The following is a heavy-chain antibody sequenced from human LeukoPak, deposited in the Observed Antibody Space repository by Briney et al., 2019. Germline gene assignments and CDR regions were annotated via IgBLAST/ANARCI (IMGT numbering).Heavy chain of an antibody. CDR3: ARRLNRDIVVVVAAPDAFDI. J-gene: IGHJ3*02. CDR1: GFTFSSYS. V-gene: IGHV3-21*01. D-gene: IGHD2-15*01. Sequence: PGGSLRLSCAASGFTFSSYSMNWVRQAPGKGLEWVSSISSSSYIYYADSVKGRFTIPRDNAKNSLYLQMNSLRAEDTAVYYCARRLNRDIVVVVAAPDAFDIWGQGTMVTVSS. CDR2: ISSSSYI.